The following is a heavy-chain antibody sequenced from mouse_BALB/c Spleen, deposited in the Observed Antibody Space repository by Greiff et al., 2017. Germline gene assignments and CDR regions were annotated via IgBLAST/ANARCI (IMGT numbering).Heavy chain of an antibody. J-gene: IGHJ3*01. CDR1: GYTFTDYN. D-gene: IGHD3-2*01. V-gene: IGHV1S29*02. CDR2: IYPYNGGT. Sequence: EVKLMESGPELVKPGASVKISCKASGYTFTDYNMHWVKQSHGKSLEWIGYIYPYNGGTGYNQKFKSKATLTVDNSSSTAYMELRSLTSEDSAVYYCARDSSGYRGFAYWGQGTLVTVSA. CDR3: ARDSSGYRGFAY.